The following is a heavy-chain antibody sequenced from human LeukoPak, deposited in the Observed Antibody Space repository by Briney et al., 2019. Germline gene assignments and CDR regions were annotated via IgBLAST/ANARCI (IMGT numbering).Heavy chain of an antibody. J-gene: IGHJ4*02. CDR2: IYYSGST. D-gene: IGHD2-15*01. CDR1: GGSFSSYY. V-gene: IGHV4-59*01. Sequence: SETLSLTCAVYGGSFSSYYWSWIRQPPGKGLEWIGYIYYSGSTTYNPSLKSRVTISVDTSKNQFSLKLSSVTAADTAVYYCARDIDCSGGSCYTASNRSGYWGQGTLVTVSS. CDR3: ARDIDCSGGSCYTASNRSGY.